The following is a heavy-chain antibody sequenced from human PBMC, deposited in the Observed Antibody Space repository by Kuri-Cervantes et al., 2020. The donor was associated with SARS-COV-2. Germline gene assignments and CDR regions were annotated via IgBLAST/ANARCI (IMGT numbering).Heavy chain of an antibody. CDR2: ISSWSTYI. V-gene: IGHV3-21*01. D-gene: IGHD5-24*01. CDR1: GFTFSSYS. CDR3: ARLIGDGYPRYSFDH. Sequence: GESLKISCSASGFTFSSYSINWVRQAPGKGLEWVSSISSWSTYIFYADSVEGRFTLSRDNARNSLYLQMNSLRAEDTAVYYCARLIGDGYPRYSFDHWGQGTLVTVSS. J-gene: IGHJ4*02.